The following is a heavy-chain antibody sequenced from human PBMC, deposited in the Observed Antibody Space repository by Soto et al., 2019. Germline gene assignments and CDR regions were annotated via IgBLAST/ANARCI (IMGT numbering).Heavy chain of an antibody. CDR1: GFTVSSNY. D-gene: IGHD2-21*02. CDR2: IYSGGST. Sequence: GGSLRLSCAASGFTVSSNYMSWVRQAPGKGLEWVSVIYSGGSTYYADSVKGRFTISRDNSKNTLYLQMNSLRAEDTAVYYCAREHPAYCGGDCFTDHAFDIRGQGTMVTVSS. CDR3: AREHPAYCGGDCFTDHAFDI. V-gene: IGHV3-53*01. J-gene: IGHJ3*02.